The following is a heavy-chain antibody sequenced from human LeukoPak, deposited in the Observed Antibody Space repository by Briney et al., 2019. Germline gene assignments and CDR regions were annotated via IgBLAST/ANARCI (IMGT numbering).Heavy chain of an antibody. Sequence: GGSLRLSCAASGFTFSSYWMSWVRQAPGKGLEWVANIKQDGSGKYYVDSVKGRFTISRDNAKNSLYLQMNSLRAEDTAVYYCARDWSSGYYSPSCDYWGQGTLVTVSS. CDR2: IKQDGSGK. D-gene: IGHD3-22*01. CDR1: GFTFSSYW. J-gene: IGHJ4*02. V-gene: IGHV3-7*01. CDR3: ARDWSSGYYSPSCDY.